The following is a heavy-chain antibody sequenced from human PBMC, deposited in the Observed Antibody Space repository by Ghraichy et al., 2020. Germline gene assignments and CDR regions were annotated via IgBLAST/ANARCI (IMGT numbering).Heavy chain of an antibody. D-gene: IGHD5-18*01. V-gene: IGHV4-59*08. CDR1: GGSMRNNF. J-gene: IGHJ6*01. CDR2: IYYTGNT. CDR3: ARRGSGYSLCFYGLDV. Sequence: SETLSLTCTVSGGSMRNNFWSWIRQPPGEGLEWIGYIYYTGNTNYNPSLKSRATISLDTSKNQSALTLTSLTAADTAVYYCARRGSGYSLCFYGLDVWGQGTTVTVSS.